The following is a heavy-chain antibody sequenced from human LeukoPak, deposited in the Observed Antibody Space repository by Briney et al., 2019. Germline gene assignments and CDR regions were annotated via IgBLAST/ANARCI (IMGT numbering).Heavy chain of an antibody. CDR2: VNPNTGGP. V-gene: IGHV1-2*02. D-gene: IGHD1-1*01. J-gene: IGHJ4*02. CDR3: ARGSVLFSLDY. CDR1: GYTFTDYY. Sequence: ASAKISCKASGYTFTDYYMHWVRQAPGQGLEWMGWVNPNTGGPNYAQQFQGRVTMTRDTTISTAYMELSGLRSDDTAVYYCARGSVLFSLDYWGQGNLVTVSS.